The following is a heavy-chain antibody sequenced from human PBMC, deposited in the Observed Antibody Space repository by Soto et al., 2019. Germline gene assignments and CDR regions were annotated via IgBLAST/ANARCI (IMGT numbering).Heavy chain of an antibody. Sequence: QVQLQQWGAGLVKPSETLSLSCAVYGQSFSGHSWAWIRQPPGKGLEWIGEINESGSTYYNPSLKSLVTISAYPFMYQFSLKLSSVSAAVTAAYFCARGSGIVALPGELEDVKYDYWGQGTLVNVSS. J-gene: IGHJ4*02. CDR3: ARGSGIVALPGELEDVKYDY. D-gene: IGHD1-1*01. CDR2: INESGST. V-gene: IGHV4-34*01. CDR1: GQSFSGHS.